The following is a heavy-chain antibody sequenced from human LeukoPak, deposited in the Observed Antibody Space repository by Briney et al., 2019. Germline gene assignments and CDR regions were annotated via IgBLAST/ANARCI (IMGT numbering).Heavy chain of an antibody. CDR2: IYPGDSDT. CDR3: ARGPLGWLQFHYFDY. V-gene: IGHV5-51*01. D-gene: IGHD5-24*01. CDR1: GYSFTSYW. Sequence: GESLEISCKGSGYSFTSYWIGWVRQLPGKGLQWLGIIYPGDSDTRYSPSFQGQVTISADKSISTAYLQWSSLKASDTAMYYCARGPLGWLQFHYFDYWGQGTLVTVSS. J-gene: IGHJ4*02.